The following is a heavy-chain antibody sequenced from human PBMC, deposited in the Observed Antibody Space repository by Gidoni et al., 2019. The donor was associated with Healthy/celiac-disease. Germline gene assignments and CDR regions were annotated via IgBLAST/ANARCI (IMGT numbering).Heavy chain of an antibody. CDR3: ARDWGSSSSFDY. CDR2: IWYDGSNK. V-gene: IGHV3-33*01. J-gene: IGHJ4*02. D-gene: IGHD3-16*01. CDR1: GLNFSSYG. Sequence: QVQLVESGGGVVQPGRYLRLSCAASGLNFSSYGMHWVRQAPGKGLEWVAFIWYDGSNKYYADSVKGLFTISRDNSKNTLYLQINSLRAEDTAVYYCARDWGSSSSFDYWGQGTLVTVSS.